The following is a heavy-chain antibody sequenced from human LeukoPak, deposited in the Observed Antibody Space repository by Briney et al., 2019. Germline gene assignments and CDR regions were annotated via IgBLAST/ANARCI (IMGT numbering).Heavy chain of an antibody. J-gene: IGHJ6*03. V-gene: IGHV4-4*07. Sequence: SETLSLTCTVSGGSISSYYWSWIRQPAGKGLEWIGRIYTSGSTNYNPSLKSRVTMSVDTSKNQFSLKLSSVTAADTAVYYCARVGSDNKGWLGAYYMDVWGKGTTVTISS. D-gene: IGHD6-19*01. CDR3: ARVGSDNKGWLGAYYMDV. CDR2: IYTSGST. CDR1: GGSISSYY.